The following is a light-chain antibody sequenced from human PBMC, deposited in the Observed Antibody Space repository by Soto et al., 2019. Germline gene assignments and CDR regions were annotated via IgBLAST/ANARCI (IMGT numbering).Light chain of an antibody. CDR3: QQYGSSLVT. Sequence: EIVLTQSPGTLSLSPGERATLSCRASQSVSSSYLAWYQQKPGQAPRLLIYGASSRATGIPDRFSGSGSGTDFTLTISRLEPEDFAVYYCQQYGSSLVTFGGGNKVEIK. CDR2: GAS. J-gene: IGKJ4*01. CDR1: QSVSSSY. V-gene: IGKV3-20*01.